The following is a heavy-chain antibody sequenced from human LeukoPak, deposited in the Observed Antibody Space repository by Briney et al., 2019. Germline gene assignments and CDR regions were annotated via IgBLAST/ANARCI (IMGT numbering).Heavy chain of an antibody. CDR1: GFTFRSYA. CDR2: ISGSGGST. D-gene: IGHD2-2*02. Sequence: PGGSLRLSCAASGFTFRSYAMSWVRRAPGKGLEWVSVISGSGGSTHYADSVKGRFTISRDNSKNTLYLQMNSLRAEDTAVYYCAYNQLLYGGPDYWGQGTLVTVSS. V-gene: IGHV3-23*01. J-gene: IGHJ4*02. CDR3: AYNQLLYGGPDY.